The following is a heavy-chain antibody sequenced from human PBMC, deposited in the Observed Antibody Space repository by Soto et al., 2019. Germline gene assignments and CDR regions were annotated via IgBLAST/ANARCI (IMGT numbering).Heavy chain of an antibody. CDR2: ISAYNGNT. CDR1: GYTFTSYG. Sequence: QVQLVQSGAEVKKPGASVKVSCKASGYTFTSYGISWVRQAPGQGLEWMGWISAYNGNTNYAQKLQGRLTMTTETATSKAYMELRSLRSDDTAVYYCARDSVRIMITFGGGRPFDYWGQGTLVTVSS. J-gene: IGHJ4*02. D-gene: IGHD3-16*01. V-gene: IGHV1-18*01. CDR3: ARDSVRIMITFGGGRPFDY.